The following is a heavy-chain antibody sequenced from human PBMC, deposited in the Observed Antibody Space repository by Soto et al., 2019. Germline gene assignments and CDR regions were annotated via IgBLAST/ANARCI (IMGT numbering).Heavy chain of an antibody. CDR1: GFTFSNAW. Sequence: EVQLVESGGGLVKPGGSLRLSCAASGFTFSNAWMNWVRQAPGKGLEWVGRIKSKSDDGTRDYAAPVKGRFTISRDDSKNMLLLQLKTLKPQTTPVYYCSTDLGHYQLPLSRDSWGRGTLVTVSP. J-gene: IGHJ4*02. V-gene: IGHV3-15*01. CDR2: IKSKSDDGTR. CDR3: STDLGHYQLPLSRDS. D-gene: IGHD2-2*01.